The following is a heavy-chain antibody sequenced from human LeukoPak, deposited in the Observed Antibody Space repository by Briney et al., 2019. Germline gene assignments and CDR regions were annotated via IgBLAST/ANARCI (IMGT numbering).Heavy chain of an antibody. CDR2: INPNSGGT. CDR3: ARESGWSFPLNYFDY. J-gene: IGHJ4*02. V-gene: IGHV1-2*02. CDR1: GYTFTGYY. Sequence: GASVKVSCKASGYTFTGYYMHWVRQAPGQGLEWMGWINPNSGGTNYAQKFQGRVTMTRDTSISTAYMELSRLRSDDTAVYYCARESGWSFPLNYFDYWGQGTLVTVSS. D-gene: IGHD6-19*01.